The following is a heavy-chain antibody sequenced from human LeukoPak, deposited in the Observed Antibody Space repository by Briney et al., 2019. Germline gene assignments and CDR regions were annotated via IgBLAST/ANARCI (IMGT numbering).Heavy chain of an antibody. V-gene: IGHV3-9*01. D-gene: IGHD5-18*01. CDR1: GFTFDDYA. J-gene: IGHJ4*02. Sequence: SLRLSCAASGFTFDDYAMHWVRQAPGKGLEWVSGISWNSGSIGYADSVKGRFTISRDNAKNSLYLQMNSLRAEDTALYYCAKELLVDTAMVACFDYWGQGTLVTVSS. CDR3: AKELLVDTAMVACFDY. CDR2: ISWNSGSI.